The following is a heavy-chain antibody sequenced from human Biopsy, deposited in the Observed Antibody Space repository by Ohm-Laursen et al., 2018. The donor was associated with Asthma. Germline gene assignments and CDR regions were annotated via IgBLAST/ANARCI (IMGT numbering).Heavy chain of an antibody. CDR3: ARDVMEWYLPAFDF. V-gene: IGHV3-23*01. D-gene: IGHD3-3*01. CDR1: GFTFSNYV. J-gene: IGHJ4*02. CDR2: ITGSGGFT. Sequence: SLRLSCSASGFTFSNYVMSWVRQAPGKGLEWVSSITGSGGFTYYADSVNGRFTVSRDDSKNTLYLQMNSLRPDDTAVYYCARDVMEWYLPAFDFWGQGTLVTVSS.